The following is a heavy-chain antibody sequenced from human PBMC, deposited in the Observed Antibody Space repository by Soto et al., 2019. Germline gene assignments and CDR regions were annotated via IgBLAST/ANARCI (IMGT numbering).Heavy chain of an antibody. CDR3: AREGYSSSWYAWGAFDI. D-gene: IGHD6-13*01. CDR1: GYSFTSYW. J-gene: IGHJ3*02. Sequence: GESLKISCKGSGYSFTSYWISWVRQMPGKGLEWMGRIDPSDSYTNYSPSFQGHVTISADKSISTAYLQWSSLKAADTAVYYCAREGYSSSWYAWGAFDIWGQGTMVTVSS. CDR2: IDPSDSYT. V-gene: IGHV5-10-1*01.